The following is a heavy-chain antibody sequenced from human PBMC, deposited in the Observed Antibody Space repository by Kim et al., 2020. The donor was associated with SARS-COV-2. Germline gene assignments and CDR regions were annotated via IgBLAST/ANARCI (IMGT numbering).Heavy chain of an antibody. CDR3: AREKASSGWYYFDY. CDR2: ISSSSSYI. V-gene: IGHV3-21*01. Sequence: GGSLRLSCAASGFTFSSYSMNWVRQAPGKGLEWVSSISSSSSYIYYADSVKGRFTISRDNAKNSLYLQMNSLRAEDTAVYYCAREKASSGWYYFDYWGQGTLVTVSS. CDR1: GFTFSSYS. D-gene: IGHD6-19*01. J-gene: IGHJ4*02.